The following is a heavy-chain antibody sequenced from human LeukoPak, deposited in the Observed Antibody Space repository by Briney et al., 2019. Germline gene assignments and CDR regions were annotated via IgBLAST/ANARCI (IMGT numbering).Heavy chain of an antibody. V-gene: IGHV1-8*01. CDR3: ARSFLYDFWSGYYYYGMDV. Sequence: GASVKVSCKASGYTFTSYDINWVRQATGQGLEWMGWMNPNSGNTGYAQKFQGRVTMTRNTSISTAYMELSSLRSEDTAVYYCARSFLYDFWSGYYYYGMDVWGQGTTVTVSS. D-gene: IGHD3-3*01. CDR2: MNPNSGNT. CDR1: GYTFTSYD. J-gene: IGHJ6*02.